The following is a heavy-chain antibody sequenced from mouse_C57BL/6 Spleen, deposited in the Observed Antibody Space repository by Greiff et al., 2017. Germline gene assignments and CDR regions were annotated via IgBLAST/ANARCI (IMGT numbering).Heavy chain of an antibody. J-gene: IGHJ3*01. CDR3: AREGGPFAY. CDR2: INPSSGYT. V-gene: IGHV1-4*01. CDR1: GYTFTSYT. Sequence: VQGVESGAELARPGASVKMSCKASGYTFTSYTMHWVKQRPGQGLEWIGYINPSSGYTKYNQKFKDKATLTADKSSSTAYMQLSSLTSEDSAVYYCAREGGPFAYWGQGTLVTVSA.